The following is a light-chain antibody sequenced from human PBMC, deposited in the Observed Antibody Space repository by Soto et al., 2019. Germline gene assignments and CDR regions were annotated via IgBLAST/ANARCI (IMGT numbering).Light chain of an antibody. CDR1: QSVNSY. J-gene: IGKJ2*01. CDR3: QQRSSWPT. V-gene: IGKV3-11*01. Sequence: EIVLTQSPATLSLSPGERATLSCRASQSVNSYLAWYQQKSGQAPRLLIYDTSNRATGIPDRFSGSGSGTDFTLTISSLEPEDFAVYYCQQRSSWPTFGQGTRLEIK. CDR2: DTS.